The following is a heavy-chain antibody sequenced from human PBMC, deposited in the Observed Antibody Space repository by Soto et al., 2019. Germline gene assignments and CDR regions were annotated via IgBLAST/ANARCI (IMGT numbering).Heavy chain of an antibody. CDR1: RYMFTDYS. J-gene: IGHJ6*02. V-gene: IGHV5-10-1*01. CDR3: ASHNFFCGGDCNSSGMDV. Sequence: GDSLRISCQCSRYMFTDYSINWVRQVSGGGLEWLGRIDPIDSDTKYNPSFQGHVTISADKSTSTAYLQWSSLRASDTAVYYCASHNFFCGGDCNSSGMDVWGQGTTVTVSS. CDR2: IDPIDSDT. D-gene: IGHD2-21*02.